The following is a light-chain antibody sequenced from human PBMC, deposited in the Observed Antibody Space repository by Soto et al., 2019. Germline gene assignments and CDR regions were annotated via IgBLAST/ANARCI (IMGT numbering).Light chain of an antibody. CDR1: QTVSSSY. Sequence: ETVLTQSPGTLSLSPGERATLSCRASQTVSSSYLAWYQQKPGQSPRLLIYGASSRATGILDRFSGSGSGTEFALTISRLEYEDFAVYYCQQYCQQYGSSPPSWTFGQGTRVEIK. CDR3: QQYCQQYGSSPPSWT. V-gene: IGKV3-20*01. J-gene: IGKJ1*01. CDR2: GAS.